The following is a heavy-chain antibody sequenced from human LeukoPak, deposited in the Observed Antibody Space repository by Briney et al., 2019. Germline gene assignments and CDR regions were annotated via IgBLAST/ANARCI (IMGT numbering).Heavy chain of an antibody. Sequence: PGGSLRLSCAASGFTFSSYAMSWVRQAPGKGLEWVSAISGSGGSTYYADSVKGRFTISRDNSKNTLYLQMNSLRAEDTAVYYCAKGCAFGTWRNWFDPWGQGTLVTVSS. CDR3: AKGCAFGTWRNWFDP. CDR1: GFTFSSYA. D-gene: IGHD3-16*01. CDR2: ISGSGGST. J-gene: IGHJ5*02. V-gene: IGHV3-23*01.